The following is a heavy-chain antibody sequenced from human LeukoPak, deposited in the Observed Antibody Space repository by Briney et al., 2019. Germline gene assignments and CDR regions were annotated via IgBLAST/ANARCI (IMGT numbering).Heavy chain of an antibody. CDR3: ARDFGNDY. Sequence: ASVKVSCKASGYTFTSYYIHWVRQAPGQGLEWIGIINPSDGRTNYAQRFQGRVTVSRDTSTNIVYMELYSLRSEDTAVYYCARDFGNDYWGQGTLVAVSS. CDR2: INPSDGRT. CDR1: GYTFTSYY. D-gene: IGHD3-10*01. J-gene: IGHJ4*02. V-gene: IGHV1-46*01.